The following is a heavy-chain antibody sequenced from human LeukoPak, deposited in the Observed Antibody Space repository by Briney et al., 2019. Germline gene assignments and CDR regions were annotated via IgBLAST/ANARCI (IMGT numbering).Heavy chain of an antibody. CDR3: ARFSSSTWAFDF. CDR1: GGSIRGYY. V-gene: IGHV4-59*08. D-gene: IGHD6-13*01. J-gene: IGHJ4*02. CDR2: IYNSGST. Sequence: SETLSLTCTVSGGSIRGYYWSWIRQSPGKGLEWIAYIYNSGSTNYNPSLKSRVTISVDTSKNQFSLNLNSVTAADTAVYYCARFSSSTWAFDFWGQGTLVTVSS.